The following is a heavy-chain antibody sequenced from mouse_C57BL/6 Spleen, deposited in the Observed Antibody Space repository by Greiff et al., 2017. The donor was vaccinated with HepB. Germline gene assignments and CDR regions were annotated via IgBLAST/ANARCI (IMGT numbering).Heavy chain of an antibody. V-gene: IGHV1-80*01. D-gene: IGHD1-1*01. CDR2: IYPGDGDT. J-gene: IGHJ4*01. CDR1: GYAFSSYW. Sequence: QVQLQQSGAELVKPGASVKISCKASGYAFSSYWMNWVKQRPGKGLEWIGQIYPGDGDTNYNGKFKGKATLTADKSSSTAYMQLSSLTSEDSAVYFWARDRDYYGSRSSMDYWGQGTSVTVSS. CDR3: ARDRDYYGSRSSMDY.